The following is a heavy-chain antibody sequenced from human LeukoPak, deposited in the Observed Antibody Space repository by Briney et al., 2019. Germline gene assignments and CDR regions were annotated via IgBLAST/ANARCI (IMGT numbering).Heavy chain of an antibody. J-gene: IGHJ3*02. CDR2: ISVNNGDT. D-gene: IGHD6-19*01. V-gene: IGHV1-18*01. CDR3: AREGYTSGFPFDI. CDR1: GYSFINYG. Sequence: ASVKVSCKASGYSFINYGISWVRQAPGQGLERMGWISVNNGDTNFAQKLQGRVTMTTDTSTSTAYMELRSLRSDDTAVYYCAREGYTSGFPFDIWGQGTMVTVSS.